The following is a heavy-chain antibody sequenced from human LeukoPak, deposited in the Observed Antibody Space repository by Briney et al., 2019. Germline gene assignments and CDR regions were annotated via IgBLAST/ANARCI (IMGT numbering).Heavy chain of an antibody. J-gene: IGHJ4*02. V-gene: IGHV3-30*18. CDR2: VSAHGTTK. D-gene: IGHD3-10*01. CDR3: AKEFDSGGYGANFDS. CDR1: KFTFSNYG. Sequence: GGSLRLSCTGSKFTFSNYGMQWVRQAPGKGLEWVAVVSAHGTTKYYADSVKGRFTTSRDNSRNTMYLQMNSLRAEDTAVYYCAKEFDSGGYGANFDSWGQGTLVTVSS.